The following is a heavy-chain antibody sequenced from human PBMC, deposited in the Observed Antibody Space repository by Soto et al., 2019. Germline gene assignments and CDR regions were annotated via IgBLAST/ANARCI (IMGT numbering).Heavy chain of an antibody. CDR1: GFSLNTSGVG. D-gene: IGHD2-2*01. J-gene: IGHJ6*03. Sequence: QITLKESGPTLVKPTQPLTLTCTFSGFSLNTSGVGVGWIRQPPGKALEWLALIYWDDDKRYIPSLKSRLTITKDTSKNQVVLTMAGMGPVDTATYYCVYQAGEPYSCYMGVWGKGTTVTVSS. CDR2: IYWDDDK. V-gene: IGHV2-5*02. CDR3: VYQAGEPYSCYMGV.